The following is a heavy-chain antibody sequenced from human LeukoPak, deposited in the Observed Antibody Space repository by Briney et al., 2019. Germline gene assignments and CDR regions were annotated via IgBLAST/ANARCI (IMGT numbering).Heavy chain of an antibody. CDR3: AKYTERAFDI. Sequence: GGSLRLSCATSGFSFTDYPMSWVRQAPGKGLEWVSAISPTGAGTYYADSVKGLFTISRDNSKNTLYLQMNSLRAEDTAVYYCAKYTERAFDIWGQGTMVTVSS. V-gene: IGHV3-23*01. D-gene: IGHD2-2*02. CDR2: ISPTGAGT. CDR1: GFSFTDYP. J-gene: IGHJ3*02.